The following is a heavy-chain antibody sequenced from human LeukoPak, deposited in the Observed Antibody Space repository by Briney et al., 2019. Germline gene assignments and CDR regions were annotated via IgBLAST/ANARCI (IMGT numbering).Heavy chain of an antibody. CDR2: IIPIFGTT. J-gene: IGHJ5*02. CDR3: ARPKGWSSSFLIPTNHWFDP. V-gene: IGHV1-69*13. Sequence: GASVKVSCKAFGGTFSSYVINWVRQAPGQGLEWMGGIIPIFGTTNYAQKFQGRVTITADESTNTVYMELSSLRSEDTAVYYCARPKGWSSSFLIPTNHWFDPWGQGTLVTVSS. CDR1: GGTFSSYV. D-gene: IGHD6-6*01.